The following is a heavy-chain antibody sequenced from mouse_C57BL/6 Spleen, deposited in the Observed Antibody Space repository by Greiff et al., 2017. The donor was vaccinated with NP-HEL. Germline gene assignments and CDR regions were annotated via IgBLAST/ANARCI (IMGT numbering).Heavy chain of an antibody. CDR1: GYAFSSSW. CDR2: IYPGDGVT. J-gene: IGHJ1*03. V-gene: IGHV1-82*01. Sequence: QVQLQQSGPELVKPGASVKISCKASGYAFSSSWMNWVKQRPGKGLEWIGRIYPGDGVTNYNGKFKGKATLTADKSSSTAYMQLSSLTSEDSAVYFCARYYYGSSHWYFDVWGTGTTVTVSS. D-gene: IGHD1-1*01. CDR3: ARYYYGSSHWYFDV.